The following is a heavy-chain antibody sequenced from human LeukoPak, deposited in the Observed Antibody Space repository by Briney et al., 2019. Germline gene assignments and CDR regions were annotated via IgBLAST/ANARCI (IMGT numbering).Heavy chain of an antibody. D-gene: IGHD3-10*01. Sequence: PGGSLRLSCAASGFTFSSYAMSWVRQAPGKGLEWVSAISGSGGSTYYADSVKGRFTISRDNSKNTLYLQMNSLRVEDTAVYYCAREPHYGSGTPPFSPHRYYYGMDVWGQGTTVTVSS. CDR1: GFTFSSYA. CDR2: ISGSGGST. J-gene: IGHJ6*02. CDR3: AREPHYGSGTPPFSPHRYYYGMDV. V-gene: IGHV3-23*01.